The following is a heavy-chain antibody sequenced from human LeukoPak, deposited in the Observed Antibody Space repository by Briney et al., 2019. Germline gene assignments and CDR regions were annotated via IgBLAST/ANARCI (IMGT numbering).Heavy chain of an antibody. J-gene: IGHJ5*02. CDR2: INHSGST. CDR3: ARGLSSSWYVWFDP. D-gene: IGHD6-13*01. Sequence: PSETLSLTCAVYGVSISGYYWSWIRQPPGKGLEWLGEINHSGSTNYNPSLKSRVTISVDTSKNQFSLKLSSVTAADTAVYYCARGLSSSWYVWFDPWGQGTLVTVSS. CDR1: GVSISGYY. V-gene: IGHV4-34*01.